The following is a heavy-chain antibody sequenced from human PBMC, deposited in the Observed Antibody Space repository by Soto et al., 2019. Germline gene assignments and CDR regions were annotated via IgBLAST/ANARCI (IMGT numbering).Heavy chain of an antibody. V-gene: IGHV1-46*01. CDR3: AHSKHRLLLAF. J-gene: IGHJ4*02. D-gene: IGHD2-15*01. CDR2: INPTGGGT. CDR1: GYTFTNYY. Sequence: ASVKVSCKASGYTFTNYYMHWVRQAPGQGLEWMGIINPTGGGTTYAQKFQGRVSMTTDTSTSTVYMELSSLRSEDTAVYYCAHSKHRLLLAFWGQGTLVIVSS.